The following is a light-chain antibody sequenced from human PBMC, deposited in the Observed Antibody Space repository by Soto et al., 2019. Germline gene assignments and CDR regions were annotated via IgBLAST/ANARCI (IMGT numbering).Light chain of an antibody. V-gene: IGLV2-8*01. Sequence: QSVLTQPPSASGSPGQSVTISCTGTSSDVGGYNYVSWYQQHPGKAPKLMIYEVNKRPSGVPDRFSGSKSGNTASLTVSGLQAEDEADYFCSSYGGSNNYVFATGTRSPS. CDR1: SSDVGGYNY. CDR2: EVN. CDR3: SSYGGSNNYV. J-gene: IGLJ1*01.